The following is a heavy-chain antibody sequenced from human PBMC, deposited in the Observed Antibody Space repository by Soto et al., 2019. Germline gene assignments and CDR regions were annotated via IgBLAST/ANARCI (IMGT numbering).Heavy chain of an antibody. CDR2: ISNSVST. CDR1: GVSMNNYY. D-gene: IGHD5-18*01. CDR3: ARVLAENRGTPMVSLLDY. V-gene: IGHV4-59*12. Sequence: SDTLSLACTVSGVSMNNYYWSWIREPPGKGLEWIGHISNSVSTNYIPSLKRRVTISVDTSRNQVSLQLRSVTTADTAVYFCARVLAENRGTPMVSLLDYWGQGSLVTVS. J-gene: IGHJ4*02.